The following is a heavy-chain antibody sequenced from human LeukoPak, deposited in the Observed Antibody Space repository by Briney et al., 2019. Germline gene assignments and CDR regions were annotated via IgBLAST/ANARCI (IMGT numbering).Heavy chain of an antibody. V-gene: IGHV1-18*01. Sequence: GASVKVSCKASGYTFTSYGISWVRQAPGQGLEWMGWISAYNGNTNYAQKLQGRVTMTTDTSTSTAYMELRSLRSDDTAVYYCARDVITMVRGVIFGWFDPWGQGTLVTVSS. CDR2: ISAYNGNT. CDR1: GYTFTSYG. CDR3: ARDVITMVRGVIFGWFDP. J-gene: IGHJ5*02. D-gene: IGHD3-10*01.